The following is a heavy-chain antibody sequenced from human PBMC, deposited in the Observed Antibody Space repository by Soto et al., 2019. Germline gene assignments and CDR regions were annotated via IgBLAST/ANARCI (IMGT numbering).Heavy chain of an antibody. V-gene: IGHV4-31*03. CDR3: ARDGGGSNAFDS. CDR2: IYYSGST. J-gene: IGHJ4*02. CDR1: GGSISSGGYY. Sequence: QVQLQESGPGLVKPSQTLSLTCTVSGGSISSGGYYWSWIRQHPGKGLEWIGYIYYSGSTYYNPSLTSRVTISVDTSKNQCSLKLSSVTAADTAVYYCARDGGGSNAFDSWGQGTLVTVSS. D-gene: IGHD2-15*01.